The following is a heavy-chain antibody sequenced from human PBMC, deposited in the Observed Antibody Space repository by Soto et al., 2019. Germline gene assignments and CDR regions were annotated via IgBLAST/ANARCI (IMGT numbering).Heavy chain of an antibody. D-gene: IGHD1-1*01. CDR3: AYNHVANWNSLEY. CDR1: GFSLSTSGVG. Sequence: QITLKESGPALVKPTQTLTLTCTFSGFSLSTSGVGVGWILQPPGIALEWLALIYWNDDQLYNPSLMSRLTITKDTSKNQVVLSMTNMDPVDTATYYCAYNHVANWNSLEYWGRGTLVTVSS. V-gene: IGHV2-5*01. CDR2: IYWNDDQ. J-gene: IGHJ4*02.